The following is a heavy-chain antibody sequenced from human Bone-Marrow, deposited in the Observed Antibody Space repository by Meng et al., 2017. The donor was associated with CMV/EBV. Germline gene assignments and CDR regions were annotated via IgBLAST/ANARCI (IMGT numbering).Heavy chain of an antibody. D-gene: IGHD3-16*01. CDR3: ARVGRETNYYYGMDV. J-gene: IGHJ6*02. Sequence: GESLKISCAASGFTFSDYYISWIRQAPGKGLEWVSYIRSSDGTLYYADSVKGRFTIPRDNSKNTLYLQMNSLRAEDTAVYYCARVGRETNYYYGMDVWGQGTTVTVSS. CDR1: GFTFSDYY. V-gene: IGHV3-11*04. CDR2: IRSSDGTL.